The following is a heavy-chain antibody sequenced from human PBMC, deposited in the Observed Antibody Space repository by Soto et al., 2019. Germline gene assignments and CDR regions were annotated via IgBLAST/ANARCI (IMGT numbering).Heavy chain of an antibody. CDR2: ISYDGSNK. CDR1: GFTFSSYG. J-gene: IGHJ4*02. CDR3: AKPPPYGERDYFDY. V-gene: IGHV3-30*18. D-gene: IGHD4-17*01. Sequence: GGSLRLSCAASGFTFSSYGMHWVRQAPGKGLEWVAVISYDGSNKYYADSVKGRFTISRDNSKNTLYLQMNSLRAEDTAVYYCAKPPPYGERDYFDYWGQGTLVTV.